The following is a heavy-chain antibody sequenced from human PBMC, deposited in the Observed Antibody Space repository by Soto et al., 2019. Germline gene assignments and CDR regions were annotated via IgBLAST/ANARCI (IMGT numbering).Heavy chain of an antibody. J-gene: IGHJ6*02. CDR2: INHSGST. CDR1: GGSFSGYY. CDR3: ARHRKLRRGARYYYHGMDG. D-gene: IGHD1-26*01. Sequence: SETLSLTCAVCGGSFSGYYWSWIRQPPGKGLEWIGEINHSGSTNYNPSLKSRVTISVDTSKNQFSLKLSSVTAADTAVYYCARHRKLRRGARYYYHGMDGWGQGTTVT. V-gene: IGHV4-34*01.